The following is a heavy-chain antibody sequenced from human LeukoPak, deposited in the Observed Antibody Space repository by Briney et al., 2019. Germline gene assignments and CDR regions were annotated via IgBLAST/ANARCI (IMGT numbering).Heavy chain of an antibody. CDR2: IYTSGST. CDR1: GGSIRSYY. Sequence: SETLSLTDTVSGGSIRSYYWSCIRQPAWKGEEGIGRIYTSGSTNYTLSLKSRVTMSVDTPKNQSSLKLSSVTAADTAVYYWARGGGGSYPFDYWGQGTLVTVSS. CDR3: ARGGGGSYPFDY. D-gene: IGHD1-26*01. J-gene: IGHJ4*02. V-gene: IGHV4-4*07.